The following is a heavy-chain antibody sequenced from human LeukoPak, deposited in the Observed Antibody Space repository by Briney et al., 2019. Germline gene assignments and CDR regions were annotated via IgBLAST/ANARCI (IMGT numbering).Heavy chain of an antibody. V-gene: IGHV3-30*04. J-gene: IGHJ4*02. D-gene: IGHD2-15*01. CDR1: GFTFDLYA. CDR3: ARDQVELCSSGSCYVIDN. Sequence: GGSLRLSCAASGFTFDLYAMHWVRQAPRRGLEWVAVMSYDGSNKYYAESVKGRFTISRDNSRNTLPLQMSSLRVADTDVYYCARDQVELCSSGSCYVIDNWGPGTLVAASP. CDR2: MSYDGSNK.